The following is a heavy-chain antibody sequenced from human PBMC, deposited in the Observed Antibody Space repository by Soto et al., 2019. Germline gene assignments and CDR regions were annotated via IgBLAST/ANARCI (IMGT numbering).Heavy chain of an antibody. CDR2: IIPILGIA. V-gene: IGHV1-69*02. D-gene: IGHD2-2*01. CDR3: ARAAYCSSTSCYDKYYYYYYMDV. J-gene: IGHJ6*03. Sequence: QVQLVQSGAEVKKPGSSVKVSCKASGGTFSSYTISWVRQAPGQGLEWMGRIIPILGIANYAQKFQGRVTITADKSTRTAYMELSSLRSEDTAVYYCARAAYCSSTSCYDKYYYYYYMDVWGKGTTVTVSS. CDR1: GGTFSSYT.